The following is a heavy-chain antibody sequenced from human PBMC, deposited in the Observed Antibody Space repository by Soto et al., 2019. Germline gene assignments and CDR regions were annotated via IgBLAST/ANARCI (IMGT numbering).Heavy chain of an antibody. D-gene: IGHD6-19*01. CDR1: GGSSISYY. CDR2: IYYSGST. V-gene: IGHV4-59*01. J-gene: IGHJ4*02. Sequence: PSETLSLTCTVSGGSSISYYCSWIRQPPGKGLEWIGYIYYSGSTNYNPTLKSRVTISVDTSKNQFSLKLSSVTAADTAVYYCARSRYTSGWWTPPFDYWGQGTLVTVSS. CDR3: ARSRYTSGWWTPPFDY.